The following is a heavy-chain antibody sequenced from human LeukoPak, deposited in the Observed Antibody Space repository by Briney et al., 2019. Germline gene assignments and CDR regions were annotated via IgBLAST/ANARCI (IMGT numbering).Heavy chain of an antibody. CDR2: ISGSGTTI. Sequence: QPGRSLRLSCAASGFTFSSYGMNWVRQAPGKGLEWVSYISGSGTTIYYADSVKGRFTISRDNAKNSLYLQMNSLRAEDTALYYCAREVWTTVATSHYYYMDVWGKGTTVTVSS. J-gene: IGHJ6*03. CDR3: AREVWTTVATSHYYYMDV. D-gene: IGHD4-17*01. V-gene: IGHV3-48*04. CDR1: GFTFSSYG.